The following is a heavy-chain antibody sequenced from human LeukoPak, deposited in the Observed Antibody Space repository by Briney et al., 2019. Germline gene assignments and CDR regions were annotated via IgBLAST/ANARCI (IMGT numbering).Heavy chain of an antibody. J-gene: IGHJ4*02. Sequence: ASVKVSCRASGYTFTSYDINWVRQATGQGLEWMGWMNPNSGNTGYAQKFQGRVTMTRNTSISTAYMEVSGLRSEDTAVYYCTRRAEGSGRQQAYWGQGILVTVSS. CDR3: TRRAEGSGRQQAY. CDR2: MNPNSGNT. V-gene: IGHV1-8*01. CDR1: GYTFTSYD. D-gene: IGHD6-13*01.